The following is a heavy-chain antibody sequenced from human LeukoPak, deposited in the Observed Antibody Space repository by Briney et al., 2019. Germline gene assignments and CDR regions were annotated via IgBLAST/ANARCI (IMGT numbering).Heavy chain of an antibody. D-gene: IGHD3-10*01. J-gene: IGHJ4*02. CDR2: ISAYNGNT. V-gene: IGHV1-18*01. CDR3: ARHYFYDSGSYPDY. Sequence: ASVKVSCKASDYTFTSYGISWVRQAPGQGLEWMGWISAYNGNTNYAQKLQDRVTMTTDTSTSTAYMELRSLRSNDTAVYYCARHYFYDSGSYPDYWGQGTLVTVSS. CDR1: DYTFTSYG.